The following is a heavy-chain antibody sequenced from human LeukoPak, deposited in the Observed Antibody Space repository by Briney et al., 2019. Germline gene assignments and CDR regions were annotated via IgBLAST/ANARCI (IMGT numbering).Heavy chain of an antibody. CDR1: GFTFSGYA. V-gene: IGHV3-23*01. J-gene: IGHJ4*02. Sequence: GGSLRLSCAASGFTFSGYAMSWVRQAPGKGLEWVSAISGSGGSTYYADSVKGRFTISRDNSKNTLYLQMNSLRAEDTAVYYCAKEGDFDILTGYPRGLDYCGQGTLVTVSS. D-gene: IGHD3-9*01. CDR2: ISGSGGST. CDR3: AKEGDFDILTGYPRGLDY.